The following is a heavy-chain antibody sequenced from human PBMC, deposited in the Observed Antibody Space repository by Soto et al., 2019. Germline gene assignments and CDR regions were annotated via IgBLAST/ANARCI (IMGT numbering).Heavy chain of an antibody. V-gene: IGHV1-69*13. Sequence: ASVKGSCKASGGTFSSYAISWVRQAPGKGIEWMGGIIPIFGTANYAQKFQNRVTITADESTSTAYMELSSLRSEDTAVYYCARGEQWLVRSWFDPWGQGTLVTVSS. CDR3: ARGEQWLVRSWFDP. CDR2: IIPIFGTA. J-gene: IGHJ5*02. D-gene: IGHD6-19*01. CDR1: GGTFSSYA.